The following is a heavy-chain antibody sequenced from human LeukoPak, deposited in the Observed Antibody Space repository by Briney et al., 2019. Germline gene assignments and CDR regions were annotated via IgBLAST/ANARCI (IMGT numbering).Heavy chain of an antibody. CDR2: IVVGSGNT. D-gene: IGHD2-8*01. CDR3: AAATGYSTNGVCSNDY. V-gene: IGHV1-58*01. Sequence: GASVKVSCKASGFTFTSSAVQWVRQARGQRLEWIGWIVVGSGNTNYAQKFQERVTITRDMSTSTAYMELSSLRSEDTAVYYCAAATGYSTNGVCSNDYWGQGTLVTVSS. CDR1: GFTFTSSA. J-gene: IGHJ4*02.